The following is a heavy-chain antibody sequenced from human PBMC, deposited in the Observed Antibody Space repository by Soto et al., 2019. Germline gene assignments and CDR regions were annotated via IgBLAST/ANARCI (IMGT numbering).Heavy chain of an antibody. CDR3: ARDGAAAGTNWFDP. J-gene: IGHJ5*02. V-gene: IGHV1-3*01. CDR1: GYTFTSYA. Sequence: ASVKVSCKASGYTFTSYAMHWVRQAPGRRLEWMGWINAGNGNTKYSQKFQGRVTITRDTSASTAYMGLSSLRSEDTAVYYCARDGAAAGTNWFDPWGRGTLVTVSS. CDR2: INAGNGNT. D-gene: IGHD6-13*01.